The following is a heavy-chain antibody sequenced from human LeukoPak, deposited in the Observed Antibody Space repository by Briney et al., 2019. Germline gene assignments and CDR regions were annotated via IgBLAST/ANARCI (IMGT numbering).Heavy chain of an antibody. D-gene: IGHD6-13*01. Sequence: PSETLSLTCTVSGGSTSSYYWSWIRQPAGKGLEWIGRIYTSGSTNYNPSLKSRVTMSVDTSKNQFSLKLSSVTAADTAVYYCARGIGSSWYGGYYYGMDVWGQGTTVTVSS. CDR1: GGSTSSYY. CDR2: IYTSGST. J-gene: IGHJ6*02. V-gene: IGHV4-4*07. CDR3: ARGIGSSWYGGYYYGMDV.